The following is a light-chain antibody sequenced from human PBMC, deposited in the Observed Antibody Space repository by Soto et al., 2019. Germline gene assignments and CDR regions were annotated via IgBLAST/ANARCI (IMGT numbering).Light chain of an antibody. J-gene: IGKJ1*01. CDR3: MQSLQTPPT. CDR2: LGS. Sequence: DIVMTQSPLSLPVTPGEPASISCRSSQSLLHSNGYNSLAWYLQKPGQSPQLLIYLGSNRASGVPDRFSGSGSGTDFTLKISRVETEDVGVYYCMQSLQTPPTFGQGTRVEIK. V-gene: IGKV2-28*01. CDR1: QSLLHSNGYNS.